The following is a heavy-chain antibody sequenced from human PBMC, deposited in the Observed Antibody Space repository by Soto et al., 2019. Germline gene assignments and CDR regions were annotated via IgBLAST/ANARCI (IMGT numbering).Heavy chain of an antibody. Sequence: ASVKVSCKASGYTFSGYYMHWVRQAPGQGLEWIGWINPNSGGTNYAQKFQGRVTMTRDTSISTVYMELSRLTPDDTAVYYCVRGFCSWGDCDDGYSWFDPCGQGALVIVSS. CDR1: GYTFSGYY. D-gene: IGHD2-21*02. V-gene: IGHV1-2*02. J-gene: IGHJ5*02. CDR3: VRGFCSWGDCDDGYSWFDP. CDR2: INPNSGGT.